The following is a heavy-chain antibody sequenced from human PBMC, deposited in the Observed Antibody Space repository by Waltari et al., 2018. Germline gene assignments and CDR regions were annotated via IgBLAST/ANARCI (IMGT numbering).Heavy chain of an antibody. Sequence: QVQLQESGPGLVKPSETLSLTCTVSGGSISSYYWSWIRQPPGTGLEWIGYIYYSGSTNYNPSLKSRVTISVDTSKNQFSLKLSSVTAADTAVYYCARLDISIAAAGTKVAWFDPWGQGTLVTVSS. CDR2: IYYSGST. CDR3: ARLDISIAAAGTKVAWFDP. J-gene: IGHJ5*02. CDR1: GGSISSYY. D-gene: IGHD6-13*01. V-gene: IGHV4-59*01.